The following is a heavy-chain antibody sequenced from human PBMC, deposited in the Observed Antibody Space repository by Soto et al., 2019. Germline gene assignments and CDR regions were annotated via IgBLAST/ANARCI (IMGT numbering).Heavy chain of an antibody. Sequence: GGSLRLSCAASGFTFSSYAMSWVRQAPGKGLEWVSAISGSGGSTYYADSVKGQFTISRDNTKNTLYLQMNSLRAEDTAVYYCAKDYIEYSSSSFDYWGQGTLSTVSS. CDR2: ISGSGGST. V-gene: IGHV3-23*01. D-gene: IGHD6-6*01. CDR1: GFTFSSYA. CDR3: AKDYIEYSSSSFDY. J-gene: IGHJ4*02.